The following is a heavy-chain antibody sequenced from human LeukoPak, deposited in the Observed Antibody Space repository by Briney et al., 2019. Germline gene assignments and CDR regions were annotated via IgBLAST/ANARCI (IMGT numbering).Heavy chain of an antibody. J-gene: IGHJ1*01. D-gene: IGHD3-22*01. CDR3: ARPTTYSYDSGGFYYKYFQH. CDR2: IKQDGSEK. V-gene: IGHV3-7*01. Sequence: GGSLRLSCAASGFTFSSYTMTWVRQPPGKGLEWVANIKQDGSEKYYVDSVEGRFTISRDNAKKSLYLHMDSLRAEDTAVYYCARPTTYSYDSGGFYYKYFQHWGQGTLVTVSS. CDR1: GFTFSSYT.